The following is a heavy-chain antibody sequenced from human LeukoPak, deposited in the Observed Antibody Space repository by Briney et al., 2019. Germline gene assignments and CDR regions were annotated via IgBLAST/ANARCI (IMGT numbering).Heavy chain of an antibody. CDR1: GGSISDYY. CDR2: VDSSGFS. J-gene: IGHJ4*02. CDR3: ARDDKSGYAREGFDY. Sequence: SSETLSLTCTVSGGSISDYYWSWIRQSPGKGLEWIGYVDSSGFSNNNPSLKSRVAISVDTSKNQISLRLKSVTAADTAVYYCARDDKSGYAREGFDYWGQGILVTVSS. D-gene: IGHD5-12*01. V-gene: IGHV4-59*01.